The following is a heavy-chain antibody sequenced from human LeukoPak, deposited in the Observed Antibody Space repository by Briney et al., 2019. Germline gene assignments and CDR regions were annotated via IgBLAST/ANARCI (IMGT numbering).Heavy chain of an antibody. CDR1: GGSISSYY. Sequence: SETLSLTCTVSGGSISSYYWSWIRQPAGKGLEWIGRISTSGSPNYIPSLKSRVTMSVDTSNNQFSLKLSSVTAADTAVYYCARVSHYYDSSGYYYVRAFDIWGQGTMVTVSS. CDR2: ISTSGSP. CDR3: ARVSHYYDSSGYYYVRAFDI. V-gene: IGHV4-4*07. D-gene: IGHD3-22*01. J-gene: IGHJ3*02.